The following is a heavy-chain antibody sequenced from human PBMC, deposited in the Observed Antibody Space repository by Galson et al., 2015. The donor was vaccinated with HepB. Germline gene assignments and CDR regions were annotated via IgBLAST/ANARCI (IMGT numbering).Heavy chain of an antibody. CDR1: GHTFSTYG. V-gene: IGHV1-18*04. CDR2: ISGYNGHT. CDR3: AVPRDYYFGMDV. Sequence: SVKVSCKASGHTFSTYGVCWVRQAPGQGLEWVGWISGYNGHTNYAQKFRGRVTMTTDTSTDTAYMELGSLSSDDTAVYYCAVPRDYYFGMDVWGQGTTVTVSS. D-gene: IGHD6-6*01. J-gene: IGHJ6*02.